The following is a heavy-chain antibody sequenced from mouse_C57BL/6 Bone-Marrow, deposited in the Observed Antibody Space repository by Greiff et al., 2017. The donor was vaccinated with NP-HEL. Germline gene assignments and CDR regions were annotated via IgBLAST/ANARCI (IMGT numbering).Heavy chain of an antibody. D-gene: IGHD1-1*01. CDR1: GFTFSDYY. Sequence: EVKLMESGGGLVQPGGSLKLSCAASGFTFSDYYMYWVRQTPEKRLEWVAYISNGGGSTYYPDTVKGRFTISRDNAKNTLYLQMSRLKSEDTAMYYCARQGYYGIFAYWGQGTLVTVSA. CDR2: ISNGGGST. V-gene: IGHV5-12*01. J-gene: IGHJ3*01. CDR3: ARQGYYGIFAY.